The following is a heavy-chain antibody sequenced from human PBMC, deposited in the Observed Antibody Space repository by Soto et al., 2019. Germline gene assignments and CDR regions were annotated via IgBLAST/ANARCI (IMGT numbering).Heavy chain of an antibody. CDR1: GDSVSSNSAA. CDR3: AREGGDSGYDLGYFDY. D-gene: IGHD5-12*01. V-gene: IGHV6-1*01. CDR2: TYYRSKWYN. Sequence: SQTLSLTCXISGDSVSSNSAAWNWIRQSPSRGLEWLGRTYYRSKWYNDYAVSVKSRITINPDTSKNQFSLQLNSVTPEDTAVYYRAREGGDSGYDLGYFDYWGQGTLVTVSS. J-gene: IGHJ4*02.